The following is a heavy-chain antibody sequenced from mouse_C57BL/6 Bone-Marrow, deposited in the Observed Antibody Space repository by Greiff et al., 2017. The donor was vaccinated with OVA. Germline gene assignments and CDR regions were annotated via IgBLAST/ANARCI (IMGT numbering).Heavy chain of an antibody. V-gene: IGHV1-18*01. Sequence: VQLQQSGPELVKPGASVKIPCKASGYTFTDYNMDWVKQSHGKSLEWIGDINPNNGGTIYNQKFKGKATLTVDKSSSTAYMELRSLTSEDTAVYYCARENSNYPYFDYWGQGTTLTVSS. J-gene: IGHJ2*01. CDR2: INPNNGGT. CDR1: GYTFTDYN. D-gene: IGHD2-5*01. CDR3: ARENSNYPYFDY.